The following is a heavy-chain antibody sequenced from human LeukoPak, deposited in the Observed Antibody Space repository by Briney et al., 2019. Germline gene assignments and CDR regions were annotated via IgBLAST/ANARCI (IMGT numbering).Heavy chain of an antibody. V-gene: IGHV3-53*04. D-gene: IGHD3-10*01. Sequence: GGSLRLSCAASGFTVSSNYMSWVRQAPGKGLEWVSVIYSGGSTYYADSVKGRFTISRHNSKNTLYLQMNSLRAEDTAVYYCARDRLYYGSGSPYPYYYGMDAWGQGTTVTVSS. CDR3: ARDRLYYGSGSPYPYYYGMDA. CDR1: GFTVSSNY. J-gene: IGHJ6*02. CDR2: IYSGGST.